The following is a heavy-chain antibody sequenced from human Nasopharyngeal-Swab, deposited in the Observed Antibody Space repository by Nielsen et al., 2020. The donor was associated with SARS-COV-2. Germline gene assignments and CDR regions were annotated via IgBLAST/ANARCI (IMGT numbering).Heavy chain of an antibody. CDR2: ISYDGSNK. D-gene: IGHD5-24*01. CDR3: AKGLEMATADY. CDR1: GFTFSSYG. Sequence: LSLTCAASGFTFSSYGMHWVRQARGKGLEWVAVISYDGSNKYYADSVKGRFTISRDNSKNTLYLQMNSLRAEDTAVYYCAKGLEMATADYWGQGTLVTVSS. J-gene: IGHJ4*02. V-gene: IGHV3-30*18.